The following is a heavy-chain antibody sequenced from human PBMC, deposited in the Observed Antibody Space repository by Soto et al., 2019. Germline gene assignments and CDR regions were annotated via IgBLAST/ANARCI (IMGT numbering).Heavy chain of an antibody. J-gene: IGHJ4*02. D-gene: IGHD2-2*01. Sequence: QVQLVESGGGVVQPGRSLRLSCVASGFTFSTCAIHWVRQAPGKGLEWVAGISYDGSIEYYPDSVKGRFTISRDNSKNPLYLQMNSLSAEDTAVYYCARDAMAGYSFDSWGQGTLVTVSS. CDR3: ARDAMAGYSFDS. V-gene: IGHV3-30-3*01. CDR1: GFTFSTCA. CDR2: ISYDGSIE.